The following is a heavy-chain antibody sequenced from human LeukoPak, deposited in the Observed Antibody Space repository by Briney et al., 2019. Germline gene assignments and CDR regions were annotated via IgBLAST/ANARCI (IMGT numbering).Heavy chain of an antibody. V-gene: IGHV1-69*05. CDR2: IIPIFGTA. J-gene: IGHJ4*02. CDR3: ARGPHSGSYYFDY. D-gene: IGHD1-26*01. Sequence: ASVKVSCKASGGTFSSYAISWVRQAPGQGLEWMGRIIPIFGTANYAQEFQGRVTITTDESTSTAYMELSSLRSEDTAVYYCARGPHSGSYYFDYWGQGTLVTVSS. CDR1: GGTFSSYA.